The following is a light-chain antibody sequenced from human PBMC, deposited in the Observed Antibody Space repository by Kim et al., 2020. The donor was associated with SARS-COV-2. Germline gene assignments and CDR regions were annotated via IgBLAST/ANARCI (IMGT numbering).Light chain of an antibody. CDR2: DAS. J-gene: IGKJ4*01. Sequence: EIVLTQSPATLSLSPGERATLSFRASQSVRSYLAWYQQKPGQAPRLLIYDASNRATDIPARFSGSGSGTDFTLTITSLEPEDFAVYYCQQRYTWPLTFGGGTKVDIK. CDR1: QSVRSY. V-gene: IGKV3-11*01. CDR3: QQRYTWPLT.